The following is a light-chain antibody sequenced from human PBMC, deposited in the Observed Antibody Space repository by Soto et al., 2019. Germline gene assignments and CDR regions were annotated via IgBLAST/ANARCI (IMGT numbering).Light chain of an antibody. CDR2: GNS. Sequence: QPVLTQPPSVSXAPGQRVTISCTGSSSNIGAGYDVHWYQQLPGTAPKLLIYGNSNRPSGVPDRFSGSKSGTSASLAITGLQAEDEADYYCQSYDSSLSGYVFGTGTKLTVL. CDR3: QSYDSSLSGYV. V-gene: IGLV1-40*01. CDR1: SSNIGAGYD. J-gene: IGLJ1*01.